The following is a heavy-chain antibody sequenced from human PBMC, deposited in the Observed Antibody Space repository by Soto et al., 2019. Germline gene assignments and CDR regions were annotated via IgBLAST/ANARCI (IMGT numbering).Heavy chain of an antibody. CDR3: ARGFGYSYGYPEYYFDY. J-gene: IGHJ4*02. D-gene: IGHD5-18*01. V-gene: IGHV1-8*01. CDR1: GYSFTNND. CDR2: MNPGSGDT. Sequence: ASVKVSCKASGYSFTNNDVTWVRQATGQGLEWMGWMNPGSGDTGYAQKFQGRVTMTRDISIATAYMELSSLRSEDTAVYYCARGFGYSYGYPEYYFDYWGQGTLVTVSS.